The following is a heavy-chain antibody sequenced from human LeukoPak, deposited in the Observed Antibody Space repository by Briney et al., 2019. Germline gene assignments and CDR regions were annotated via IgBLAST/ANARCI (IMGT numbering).Heavy chain of an antibody. V-gene: IGHV3-21*01. CDR3: LRGDVRDY. CDR1: GFTFSSYT. D-gene: IGHD2-21*01. CDR2: ISSSSRTT. J-gene: IGHJ4*02. Sequence: PGGSLRLSCAASGFTFSSYTMNCVRQAPGKGLEWVSSISSSSRTTHYADSVEGRFTISRDNAKNSLYLQMNSLRAEDTAVYYCLRGDVRDYWGQGTLVTVSS.